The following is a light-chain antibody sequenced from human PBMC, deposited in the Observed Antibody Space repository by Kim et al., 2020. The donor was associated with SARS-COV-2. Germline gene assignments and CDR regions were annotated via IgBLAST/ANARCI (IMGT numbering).Light chain of an antibody. CDR1: SGHSRNA. V-gene: IGLV4-69*01. CDR2: LNSDGSH. Sequence: QLVLTQSPSASASLGASVKLTCTLSSGHSRNAIAWHQQQPERGPRYLMKLNSDGSHTKGDGIPDRFSGSSSGAERYLTISSLHSEDEADYYCQTWDTGIHVFGGGTQLTVL. J-gene: IGLJ3*02. CDR3: QTWDTGIHV.